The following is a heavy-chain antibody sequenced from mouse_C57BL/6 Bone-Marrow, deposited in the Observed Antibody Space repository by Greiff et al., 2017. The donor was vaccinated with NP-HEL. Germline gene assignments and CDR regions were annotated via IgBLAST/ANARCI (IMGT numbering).Heavy chain of an antibody. CDR2: ISSGGSYT. J-gene: IGHJ1*03. V-gene: IGHV5-6*01. D-gene: IGHD1-1*01. Sequence: EVQLKESGGDLVKPGGSLKLSCAASGFTFSSYGMSWVRQTPDKRLEWVATISSGGSYTYYPDSVQGRFTISRDNATNTLYLQMSSLKSEDTAMYYCARRDYGCSYYWYFDVWGTGTTVTVSS. CDR3: ARRDYGCSYYWYFDV. CDR1: GFTFSSYG.